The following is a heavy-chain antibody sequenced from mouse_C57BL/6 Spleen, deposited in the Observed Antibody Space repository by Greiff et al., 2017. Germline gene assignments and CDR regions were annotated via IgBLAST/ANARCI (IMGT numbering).Heavy chain of an antibody. CDR1: GFTFSSYA. J-gene: IGHJ2*01. CDR2: ISDGGSYT. Sequence: EVQRVESGGGLVKPGGSLKLSCAASGFTFSSYAMSWVRQTPEKRLEWVATISDGGSYTYYPDNVKGRFTISRDNAKNNLYLQMSHLKSEDTAMYYCARDPSYDGYSYFDYWGQGTTLTVSS. D-gene: IGHD2-3*01. CDR3: ARDPSYDGYSYFDY. V-gene: IGHV5-4*01.